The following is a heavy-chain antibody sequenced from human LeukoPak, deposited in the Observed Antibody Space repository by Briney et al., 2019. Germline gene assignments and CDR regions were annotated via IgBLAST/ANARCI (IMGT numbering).Heavy chain of an antibody. D-gene: IGHD1-26*01. V-gene: IGHV4-39*02. CDR2: IYYSGST. CDR1: GGYITSSSYY. CDR3: ARERKTVGATNAFDI. J-gene: IGHJ3*02. Sequence: SETLSLTCTVSGGYITSSSYYWDWIRQPPGRGLEWIGSIYYSGSTYYNSSLKSRVTISVDTSKNQFSLKLSSVTAADTAVYYCARERKTVGATNAFDIWGQGTMVTVSS.